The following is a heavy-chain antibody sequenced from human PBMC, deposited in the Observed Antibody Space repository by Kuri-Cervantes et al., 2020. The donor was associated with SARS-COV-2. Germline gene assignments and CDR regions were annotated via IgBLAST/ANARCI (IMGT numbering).Heavy chain of an antibody. CDR2: ISYDGSNK. CDR3: ARYSSSWSYY. J-gene: IGHJ4*02. D-gene: IGHD6-13*01. Sequence: GGSLRLSCAASGFTFSSYAMHWVRQAPGKGLEWVAVISYDGSNKYYADSVKGRFTISRDNAKNSLYLQMNSLRAEDTAVYYCARYSSSWSYYWGQGTLVTSPQ. CDR1: GFTFSSYA. V-gene: IGHV3-30-3*01.